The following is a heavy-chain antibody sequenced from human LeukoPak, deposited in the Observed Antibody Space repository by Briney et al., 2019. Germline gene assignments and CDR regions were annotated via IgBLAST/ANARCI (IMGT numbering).Heavy chain of an antibody. J-gene: IGHJ4*02. CDR2: VYYSGTT. D-gene: IGHD5-24*01. CDR3: ARLATIRGKSPDY. V-gene: IGHV4-39*01. CDR1: GGSISSSSYY. Sequence: PSETLSLTXTVSGGSISSSSYYWGWIGQPPGKGLQWIGTVYYSGTTYYDPSPKSRVTISVDTSKNQFSLRLNSVTAADTAVYYCARLATIRGKSPDYWGQRTLVTVSS.